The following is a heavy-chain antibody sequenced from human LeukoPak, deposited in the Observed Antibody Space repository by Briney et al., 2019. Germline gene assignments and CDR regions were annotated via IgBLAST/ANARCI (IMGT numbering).Heavy chain of an antibody. CDR2: TSAYNGNT. CDR1: GYTFTSYG. V-gene: IGHV1-18*01. D-gene: IGHD4-11*01. Sequence: ASVKVSCKASGYTFTSYGISWVRQAPGQGLEWMGWTSAYNGNTNYAQKLQGRVTMTTDTSTSTAYMELRSLRSDDTAVYYCARWGPVTTNTYYFDYWGQGTLVTVSS. J-gene: IGHJ4*02. CDR3: ARWGPVTTNTYYFDY.